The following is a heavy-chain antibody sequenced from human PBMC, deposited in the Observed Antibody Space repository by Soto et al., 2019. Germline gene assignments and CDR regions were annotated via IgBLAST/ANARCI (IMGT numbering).Heavy chain of an antibody. CDR1: GGTLSSYA. Sequence: SVKVSCKASGGTLSSYAIRWVRQAPGQGPEWMGGIIPIFGTANYAQKFQGRVTITADESTSTAYMELISLRSEDTAVYYCARVVCTQNDYGGNSEVCAFDIWGQGTMVTVSS. J-gene: IGHJ3*02. CDR3: ARVVCTQNDYGGNSEVCAFDI. D-gene: IGHD4-17*01. CDR2: IIPIFGTA. V-gene: IGHV1-69*13.